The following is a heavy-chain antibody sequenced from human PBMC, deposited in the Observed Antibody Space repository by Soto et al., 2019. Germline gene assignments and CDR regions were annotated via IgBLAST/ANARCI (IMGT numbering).Heavy chain of an antibody. CDR2: INPADSDI. Sequence: PGESLKISCQGSGCSFTSNWIGWVRQMPGKGLEWMGIINPADSDIKYSPSFQGQVTISADKSIGTAYLQWSSLKASDTAMYYCARHQRDDASRKIDCWGQGTLVTVSP. J-gene: IGHJ4*02. D-gene: IGHD3-16*01. CDR1: GCSFTSNW. V-gene: IGHV5-51*01. CDR3: ARHQRDDASRKIDC.